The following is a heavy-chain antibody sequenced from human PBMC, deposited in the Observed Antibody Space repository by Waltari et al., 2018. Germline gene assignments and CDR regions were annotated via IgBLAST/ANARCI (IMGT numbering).Heavy chain of an antibody. CDR2: IYYSGSN. D-gene: IGHD3-3*01. CDR3: ARDSHRTYDFWSRGAFDI. J-gene: IGHJ3*02. Sequence: QVQLQESGPGLVKPSQTLSLTCTVSGGSISSGGYYWSLIRQHPGTGLEWIGYIYYSGSNYYNASRKSRVTISVDTSKNQFALKLSSVTAADTAVYYCARDSHRTYDFWSRGAFDIWGQGTMVIVSS. CDR1: GGSISSGGYY. V-gene: IGHV4-31*03.